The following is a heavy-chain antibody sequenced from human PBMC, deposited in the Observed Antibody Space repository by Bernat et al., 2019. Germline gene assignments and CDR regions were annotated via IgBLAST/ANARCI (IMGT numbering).Heavy chain of an antibody. CDR1: GFTFDDYA. D-gene: IGHD3/OR15-3a*01. CDR3: AKGTGYHYFYYMDV. Sequence: EVQLVESGGGLVQPGRSLRLSCAASGFTFDDYAMHWVRQAPGKGLEWVSSICGNSGSKDYADSVKGRFAISRDNAKNSLYLQMNSLRPEDTAVYYCAKGTGYHYFYYMDVWGKGTTVTVSS. V-gene: IGHV3-9*01. CDR2: ICGNSGSK. J-gene: IGHJ6*03.